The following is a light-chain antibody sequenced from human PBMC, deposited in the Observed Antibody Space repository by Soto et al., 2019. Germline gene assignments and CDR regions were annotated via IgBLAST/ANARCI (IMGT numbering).Light chain of an antibody. J-gene: IGKJ1*01. CDR3: QQYNNWPPWT. CDR1: QSLSSN. V-gene: IGKV3-15*01. CDR2: GAS. Sequence: IRMTQSPGTLSVSPGERATLSFRASQSLSSNLAWFQQKPGQAPRLLIYGASTRATGIPARFSGSGSGTEFTLTIRSLQPEDSAIYFCQQYNNWPPWTFGQGTKVDIK.